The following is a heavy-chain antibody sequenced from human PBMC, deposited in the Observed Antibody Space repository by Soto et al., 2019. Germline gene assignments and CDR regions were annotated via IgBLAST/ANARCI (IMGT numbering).Heavy chain of an antibody. V-gene: IGHV3-23*01. CDR3: AKAYYYDSSGYYPTFFYYFDY. CDR1: GFTFSSYA. J-gene: IGHJ4*02. D-gene: IGHD3-22*01. Sequence: PGGSLRLSCAASGFTFSSYAMSWVRQAPGKGLEWVSAISGSGGSTYYADSVKGRFTISRDNSKNTLYLQMNSLRAEDTAVYYCAKAYYYDSSGYYPTFFYYFDYWGQGTLATV. CDR2: ISGSGGST.